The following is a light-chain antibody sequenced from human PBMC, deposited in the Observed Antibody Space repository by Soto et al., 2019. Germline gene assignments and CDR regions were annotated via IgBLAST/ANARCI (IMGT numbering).Light chain of an antibody. V-gene: IGKV1-27*01. Sequence: DIQMTQSPSSLSASLGDRVTITCRASQGIGVYLAWFQQRPGRVPSLLIYAASTLQSGVPSRFSGSGSGTDFTLTISSLQPEDVATYYCQQSYSTPRTFGQGTKVDIK. CDR3: QQSYSTPRT. CDR1: QGIGVY. CDR2: AAS. J-gene: IGKJ1*01.